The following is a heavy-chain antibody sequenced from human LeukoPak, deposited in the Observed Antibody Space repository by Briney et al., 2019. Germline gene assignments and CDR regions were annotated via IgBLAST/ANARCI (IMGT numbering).Heavy chain of an antibody. CDR1: GYTLTELS. V-gene: IGHV1-24*01. D-gene: IGHD3-10*01. Sequence: ASVKVSCKVSGYTLTELSMHWVRQAPGKGLEWMGGFDPEDGETIYAQKFQGRVTMTEDTSTDTAHMELSSLRSEDTAVYYCATLVWFGVGLYYFDYWGQGTLVTVSS. CDR2: FDPEDGET. J-gene: IGHJ4*02. CDR3: ATLVWFGVGLYYFDY.